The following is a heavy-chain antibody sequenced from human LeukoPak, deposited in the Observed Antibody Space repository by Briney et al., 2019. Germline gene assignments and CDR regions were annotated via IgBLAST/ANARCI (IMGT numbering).Heavy chain of an antibody. J-gene: IGHJ5*02. D-gene: IGHD2-2*01. V-gene: IGHV3-21*01. CDR3: ARADCSSSTCYSRRSWFDP. CDR1: GFTFSSYW. Sequence: GGSLRLSCAASGFTFSSYWMSWVRQAPGKGLEWVSSISTSSRYIYYKDSVRGRFTISRDDAKNPLYLEMNSLRAEDTAVYYCARADCSSSTCYSRRSWFDPWGQGTLVTVSS. CDR2: ISTSSRYI.